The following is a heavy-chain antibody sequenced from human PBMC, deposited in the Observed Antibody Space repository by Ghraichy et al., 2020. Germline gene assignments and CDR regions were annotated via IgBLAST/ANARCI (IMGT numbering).Heavy chain of an antibody. V-gene: IGHV3-7*01. CDR2: IKQDGSEK. CDR3: ARDIYYGSGSYAR. J-gene: IGHJ4*02. CDR1: GFTFSSYW. D-gene: IGHD3-10*01. Sequence: GGSLRLSCAASGFTFSSYWMSWVRQAPGKGLEWVANIKQDGSEKYYVDSVKGRFTISRDNAKNSLYLQMNSLRAEDTAVYYCARDIYYGSGSYARWGQGTLVTVSS.